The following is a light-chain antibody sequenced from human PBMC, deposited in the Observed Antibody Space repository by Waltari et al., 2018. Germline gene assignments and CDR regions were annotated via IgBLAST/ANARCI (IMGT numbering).Light chain of an antibody. J-gene: IGKJ2*01. V-gene: IGKV1-5*03. Sequence: DIQITQSPSTLSASVVDRVTISCRASQSISNWLAWYQQRPGKAPKLLIYLASTLEIGVPSRFSGSGSGTEFTLTISSLQPDDFATYYCQQYKSYSAFGQGTKLEIK. CDR3: QQYKSYSA. CDR2: LAS. CDR1: QSISNW.